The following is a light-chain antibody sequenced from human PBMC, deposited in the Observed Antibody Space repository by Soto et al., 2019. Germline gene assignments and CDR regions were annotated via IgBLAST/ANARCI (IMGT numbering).Light chain of an antibody. CDR1: SSDLGDYNY. CDR2: DVS. CDR3: TSYTTTGTYV. J-gene: IGLJ1*01. V-gene: IGLV2-14*03. Sequence: QSVLTQPASVSGSPGQSITISCTGASSDLGDYNYVSWYQQHPGKAPKLMIYDVSSRPSGVSDRFSGSKSGNTASLPISGLQAEDEADYYCTSYTTTGTYVFATGTKVTVL.